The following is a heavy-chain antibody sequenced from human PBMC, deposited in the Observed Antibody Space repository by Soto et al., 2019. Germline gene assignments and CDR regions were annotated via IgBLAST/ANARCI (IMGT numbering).Heavy chain of an antibody. V-gene: IGHV3-23*01. CDR1: GFTFTRSV. CDR3: AREGFSSGKAGGFDV. Sequence: EVQLLESGGGLVQPGGSLRLSCAASGFTFTRSVMTWARQAPGKGLEWVSTISDSGGATHYADSVKGRFTISRDNSKETLFLQMNSLRAEDTAVYYCAREGFSSGKAGGFDVWGQGTMVTVSS. J-gene: IGHJ3*01. CDR2: ISDSGGAT. D-gene: IGHD6-19*01.